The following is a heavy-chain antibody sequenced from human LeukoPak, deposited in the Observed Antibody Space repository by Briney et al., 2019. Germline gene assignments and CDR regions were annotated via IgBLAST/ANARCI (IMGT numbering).Heavy chain of an antibody. Sequence: ASVKVSCKASGYTFTSYAMHWVRQAPGQRLEWMGWINAGNGNTKYSQKFQGRVTITKDTSASTAYMELSSLRSEDTAVYYCARDHGIVGATSDYWGQGTLVTVSS. CDR2: INAGNGNT. CDR3: ARDHGIVGATSDY. CDR1: GYTFTSYA. J-gene: IGHJ4*02. V-gene: IGHV1-3*01. D-gene: IGHD1-26*01.